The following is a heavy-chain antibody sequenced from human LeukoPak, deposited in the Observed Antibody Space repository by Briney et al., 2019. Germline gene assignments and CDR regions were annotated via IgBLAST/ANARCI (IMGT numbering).Heavy chain of an antibody. Sequence: ASVKVSCKASGYTFSSFDMNWVRQAPGQGLEWMGWITPNSDNTVYGQKFQGRLTLTRDISTSTAYMELSSLTSDDTAVYFCARSVAGQGYWGQGTLVTVSS. V-gene: IGHV1-8*01. CDR2: ITPNSDNT. D-gene: IGHD6-19*01. J-gene: IGHJ4*02. CDR1: GYTFSSFD. CDR3: ARSVAGQGY.